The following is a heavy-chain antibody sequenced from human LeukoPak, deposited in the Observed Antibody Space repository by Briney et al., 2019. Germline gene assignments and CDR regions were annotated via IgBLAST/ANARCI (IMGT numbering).Heavy chain of an antibody. V-gene: IGHV4-34*01. D-gene: IGHD2-15*01. CDR2: INHSGST. CDR3: ARSFKDIDY. J-gene: IGHJ4*02. CDR1: GGSFSGYY. Sequence: SETLSLTCAVYGGSFSGYYWSWIRQPPGKGLEWIGEINHSGSTNYNPSLKSRVTISVDTSKNQFSLKLSSVTAADTAVYYCARSFKDIDYWGQGTLVTVSS.